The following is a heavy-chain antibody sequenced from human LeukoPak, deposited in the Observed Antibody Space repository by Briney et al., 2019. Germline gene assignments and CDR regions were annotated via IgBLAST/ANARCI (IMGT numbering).Heavy chain of an antibody. Sequence: GGSLRLSCAASGFTFSTYGMHWVRQAPGKGLEWVAFVRFDGTNKYYTDSVKGRFTISRDTPKNTLYLQMNSLRPEDTALYYCAKAWGSRDAFDIWGQGTMVTVSS. V-gene: IGHV3-30*02. CDR1: GFTFSTYG. CDR3: AKAWGSRDAFDI. D-gene: IGHD7-27*01. J-gene: IGHJ3*02. CDR2: VRFDGTNK.